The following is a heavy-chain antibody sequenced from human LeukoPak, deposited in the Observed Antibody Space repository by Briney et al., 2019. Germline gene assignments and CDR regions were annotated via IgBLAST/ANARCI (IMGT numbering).Heavy chain of an antibody. V-gene: IGHV4-31*03. Sequence: SQTLSLTCTVSSGSISSGGYYWSWIRQHPGKGLEWIGYIYYSGSTYYNPSLKSRVTMSVDSSKNQFSLKLSSVTAADTAVYYCVRGAPYYFDYWGQGTLVTVSS. J-gene: IGHJ4*02. CDR1: SGSISSGGYY. CDR3: VRGAPYYFDY. CDR2: IYYSGST.